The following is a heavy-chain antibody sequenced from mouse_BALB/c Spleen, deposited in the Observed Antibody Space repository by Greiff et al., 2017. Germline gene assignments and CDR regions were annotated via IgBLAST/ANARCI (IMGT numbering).Heavy chain of an antibody. CDR3: ARGVGRGGYYFDY. J-gene: IGHJ2*01. CDR1: GYTFTDYY. V-gene: IGHV1-77*01. CDR2: IYPGSGNT. D-gene: IGHD4-1*01. Sequence: VQLQQSGAELARPGASVKLSCKASGYTFTDYYINWVKQRTGQGLEWIGEIYPGSGNTYYNEKFKGKATLTADKSSSTAYMQLSSLTSEDSAVYFCARGVGRGGYYFDYWGQGTTLTVSS.